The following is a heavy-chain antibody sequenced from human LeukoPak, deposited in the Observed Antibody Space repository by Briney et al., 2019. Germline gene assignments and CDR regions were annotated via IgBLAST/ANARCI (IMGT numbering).Heavy chain of an antibody. J-gene: IGHJ5*02. D-gene: IGHD3-3*01. CDR3: ARDYDFWSGYYVSSYNWFDP. CDR1: GYTFTGYY. Sequence: ASVKVSFKASGYTFTGYYMHWVRQAPGQGLEWMGWINPNSGGTNYAQKFQGRVTMTRDTSISTAYMELSRLRSDDTAVYYCARDYDFWSGYYVSSYNWFDPWGQGTLVTVSS. CDR2: INPNSGGT. V-gene: IGHV1-2*02.